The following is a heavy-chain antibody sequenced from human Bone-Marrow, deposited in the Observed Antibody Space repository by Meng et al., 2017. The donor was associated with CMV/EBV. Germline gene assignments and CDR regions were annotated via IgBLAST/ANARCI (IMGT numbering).Heavy chain of an antibody. CDR2: IKQDGSEK. D-gene: IGHD6-13*01. V-gene: IGHV3-7*01. J-gene: IGHJ5*02. CDR1: GFTFSSYW. CDR3: ARKRLIAAAGTENWFDP. Sequence: GESLKISCAASGFTFSSYWMSWVRQAPGKGLEWVANIKQDGSEKYYVDSVKGRFTISRDNAKNSLYLQMNSLRAEDTAVYYCARKRLIAAAGTENWFDPWGQGTRVTVSS.